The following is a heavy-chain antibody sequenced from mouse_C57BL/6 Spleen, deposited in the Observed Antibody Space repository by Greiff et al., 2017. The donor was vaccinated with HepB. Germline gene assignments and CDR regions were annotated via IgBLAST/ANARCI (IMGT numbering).Heavy chain of an antibody. CDR3: ARSETGAY. V-gene: IGHV1-82*01. CDR1: GYAFSSSW. CDR2: IYPGDGDT. J-gene: IGHJ3*01. Sequence: VQLQQSGPELVKPGASVKISCKASGYAFSSSWMNWVKQRPGKGLEWIGRIYPGDGDTNYNGKFKGKATLTADKSSSTAYMQLSSLTSEDSAVYCCARSETGAYWGQGTLVTVSA.